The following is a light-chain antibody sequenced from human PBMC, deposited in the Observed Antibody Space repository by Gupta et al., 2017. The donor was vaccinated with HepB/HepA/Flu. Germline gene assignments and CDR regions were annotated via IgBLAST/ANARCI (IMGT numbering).Light chain of an antibody. CDR3: QQQGSSPRT. CDR2: GAS. V-gene: IGKV3-20*01. Sequence: EIVLTQSPATLSLSPGERATLSCRASRGVSNSRLAWYQQKTGQAPRLLIYGASSRATGIPERFSGSGSGTEFTLTIYRREPEDFAVYYCQQQGSSPRTFGQGTKVDIK. J-gene: IGKJ2*01. CDR1: RGVSNSR.